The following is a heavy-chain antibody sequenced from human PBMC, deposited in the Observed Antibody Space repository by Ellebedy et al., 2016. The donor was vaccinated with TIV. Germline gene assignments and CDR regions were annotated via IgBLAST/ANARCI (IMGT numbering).Heavy chain of an antibody. CDR3: AKDQRTPATVTTGLADS. CDR2: ISSSGGST. V-gene: IGHV3-23*01. CDR1: GFTFTSYA. J-gene: IGHJ4*02. Sequence: PGGSLRLSCAASGFTFTSYAMSWLRQAPGKGLEWVATISSSGGSTYYADSVKGRFTISRDISKNTLYLQMNSLGAEDTAVYYCAKDQRTPATVTTGLADSWGQGTLVTVSS. D-gene: IGHD4-17*01.